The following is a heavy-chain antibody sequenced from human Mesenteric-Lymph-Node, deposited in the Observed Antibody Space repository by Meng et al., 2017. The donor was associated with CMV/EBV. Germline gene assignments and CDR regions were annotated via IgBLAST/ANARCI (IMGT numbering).Heavy chain of an antibody. Sequence: QVQLQQWGAGLLKPSGTLSLTCAVYGGSFSGYYWSWLRQPPGKGLEWIGEINHSGVHNYNPYLKSRVTISLDRSKNQFSLKLSSVTAEDTAVYYCARGSDIPVNNYWGQGTLVTVSS. J-gene: IGHJ4*02. V-gene: IGHV4-34*01. CDR1: GGSFSGYY. D-gene: IGHD2-15*01. CDR2: INHSGVH. CDR3: ARGSDIPVNNY.